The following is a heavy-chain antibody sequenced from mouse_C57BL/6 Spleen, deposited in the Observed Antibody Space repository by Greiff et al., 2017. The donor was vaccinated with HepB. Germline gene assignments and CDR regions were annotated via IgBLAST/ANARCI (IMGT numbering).Heavy chain of an antibody. J-gene: IGHJ2*01. Sequence: EVKLVESGGGLVKPGGSLKLSCAASGFTFSSYTMSWVRQTPGKRLEWVATISGGGGNTYYPDSVKGRFTISRDNAKNTLYLQMSSLRSEDTALYYCARHVYYLDYWGQGTTLTVSS. CDR2: ISGGGGNT. CDR1: GFTFSSYT. CDR3: ARHVYYLDY. V-gene: IGHV5-9*01.